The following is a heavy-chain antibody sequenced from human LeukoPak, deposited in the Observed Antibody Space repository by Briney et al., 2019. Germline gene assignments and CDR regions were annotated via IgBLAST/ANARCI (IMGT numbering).Heavy chain of an antibody. CDR1: GYSISNGYY. J-gene: IGHJ4*02. V-gene: IGHV4-38-2*02. Sequence: SETLSLTCTVSGYSISNGYYWGWIRQPPGKGLEWIGTIYHTGSTYYNPSLKSRVTISVDTSKNQFSLKLSSVTAADTAVYYCVRGPVPKAGNDYWGQGTLVTVSS. CDR2: IYHTGST. CDR3: VRGPVPKAGNDY. D-gene: IGHD4-17*01.